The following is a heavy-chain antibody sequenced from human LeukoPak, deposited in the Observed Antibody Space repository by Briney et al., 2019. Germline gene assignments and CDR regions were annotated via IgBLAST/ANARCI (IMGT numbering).Heavy chain of an antibody. Sequence: SETLSLTYTVSGGSISSYYWSWIRQPPGKGLEWIGYIYYSGSTNYNPSLKSRVTISVDTSKNQFSLKLSSVTAADTAVYYCARVDSSSGYFDYWGQGTLVTVSS. CDR3: ARVDSSSGYFDY. D-gene: IGHD6-6*01. CDR2: IYYSGST. CDR1: GGSISSYY. V-gene: IGHV4-59*01. J-gene: IGHJ4*02.